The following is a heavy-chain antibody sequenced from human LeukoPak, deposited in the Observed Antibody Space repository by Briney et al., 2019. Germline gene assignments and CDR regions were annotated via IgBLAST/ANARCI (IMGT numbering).Heavy chain of an antibody. CDR1: GFTFSEYA. CDR3: ARLYYYGSGHRVDY. J-gene: IGHJ4*02. Sequence: GGSLRLSCAASGFTFSEYAMNWVRQAPGKGLEWVSHITGGGERTYFADSVKGRFTMSRDNAKNSLYLQMNSLRAEDTAVYYCARLYYYGSGHRVDYWGQGTLVTVSS. D-gene: IGHD3-10*01. V-gene: IGHV3-23*01. CDR2: ITGGGERT.